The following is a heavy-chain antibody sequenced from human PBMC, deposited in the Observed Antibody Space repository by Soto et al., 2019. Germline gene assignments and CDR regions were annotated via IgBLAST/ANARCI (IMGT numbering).Heavy chain of an antibody. CDR3: ARGRASWYWDF. CDR1: GYTFTNYV. J-gene: IGHJ4*01. D-gene: IGHD2-8*02. Sequence: ASVKVSCKTFGYTFTNYVIHCVLQSPGQGLEWMGWINAGTGNTKYSQKLQDRLTISRDTSAATAYLDLSRLASEDTAVYYCARGRASWYWDFWGHGTLVTVS. V-gene: IGHV1-3*01. CDR2: INAGTGNT.